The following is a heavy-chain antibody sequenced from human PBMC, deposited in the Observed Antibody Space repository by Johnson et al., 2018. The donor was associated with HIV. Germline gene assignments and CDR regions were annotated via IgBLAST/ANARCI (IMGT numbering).Heavy chain of an antibody. CDR1: GFTFSSYG. CDR2: ISYDGSNK. J-gene: IGHJ3*02. D-gene: IGHD6-19*01. CDR3: AKEASGWYHAGDAFDI. V-gene: IGHV3-30*18. Sequence: VQLVESGGGVVQPGRSLRLSCAASGFTFSSYGMHWVRQAPGKGLEWVAVISYDGSNKYYADSVKGRFTISRDNSKNTLYLQMNSLRAEDTAVYYCAKEASGWYHAGDAFDIWGHGTMVTVSS.